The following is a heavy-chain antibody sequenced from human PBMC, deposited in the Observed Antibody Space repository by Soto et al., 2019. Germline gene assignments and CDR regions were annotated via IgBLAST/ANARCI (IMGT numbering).Heavy chain of an antibody. D-gene: IGHD3-22*01. CDR3: ARGPYYYESSGYYYYYYGLDV. J-gene: IGHJ6*02. CDR2: INHSGST. V-gene: IGHV4-34*01. Sequence: WTWIRQPPGKGLEWIGEINHSGSTNYNPSLKSRVTISIDTSKNQFSLKLSSVTAADTAVYYCARGPYYYESSGYYYYYYGLDVWGQGTTVTVYS.